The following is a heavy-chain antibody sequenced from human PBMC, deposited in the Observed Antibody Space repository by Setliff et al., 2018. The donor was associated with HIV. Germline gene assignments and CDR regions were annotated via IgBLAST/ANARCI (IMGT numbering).Heavy chain of an antibody. CDR1: GGSISSHY. Sequence: PSETLSLTCTVSGGSISSHYWSWIRQPPGKGLEWIGYVYYIGSTNYSPSLQSRVTISIDTSKNQFSLKLSSVTAADTAVYYCARDNSYYYGSGSHYWYGMDVWGQGTTVTVSS. CDR3: ARDNSYYYGSGSHYWYGMDV. CDR2: VYYIGST. J-gene: IGHJ6*01. D-gene: IGHD3-10*01. V-gene: IGHV4-59*11.